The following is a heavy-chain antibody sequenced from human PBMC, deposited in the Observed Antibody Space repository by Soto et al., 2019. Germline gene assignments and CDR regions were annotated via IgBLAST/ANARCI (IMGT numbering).Heavy chain of an antibody. Sequence: QVQLVQSGAEVKKPGSSVKVSCKASGGAFSDYAFSWVRQAPGQGLEWLGGIMPIFRAPDYAQKFRGRVTITAEEFTRTAYVEMNCVRSEDTAVYYCASWLKGPDIGNYYYGMDVWGQGTTVTVS. V-gene: IGHV1-69*12. CDR1: GGAFSDYA. CDR3: ASWLKGPDIGNYYYGMDV. CDR2: IMPIFRAP. J-gene: IGHJ6*02. D-gene: IGHD2-15*01.